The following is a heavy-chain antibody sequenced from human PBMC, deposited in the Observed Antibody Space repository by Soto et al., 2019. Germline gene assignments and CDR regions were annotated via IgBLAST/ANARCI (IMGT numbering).Heavy chain of an antibody. Sequence: GGSLRLSCAASGFTFSSYWMSWVRQAPGKGLEWVANIKQDGSEKYYVDSVKGRFTISRDNAKNSLYLQMNSLRAEDTAVYYCAATIRYYYYYMDVWGKGTTVTVSS. CDR2: IKQDGSEK. CDR1: GFTFSSYW. D-gene: IGHD5-12*01. J-gene: IGHJ6*03. CDR3: AATIRYYYYYMDV. V-gene: IGHV3-7*01.